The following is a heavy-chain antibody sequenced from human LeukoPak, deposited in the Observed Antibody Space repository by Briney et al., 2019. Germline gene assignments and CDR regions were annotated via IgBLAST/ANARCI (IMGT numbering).Heavy chain of an antibody. CDR2: IYYSGSP. D-gene: IGHD3-10*01. V-gene: IGHV4-59*08. CDR3: ARQALLWFGELFTWFDP. CDR1: GGSISSYY. Sequence: SETLSLTCTVSGGSISSYYGSWIRQPPGKGLEWIGYIYYSGSPNNTPSLKSRVTISVDTSKNQFSLKLSSVTAADTAVYYCARQALLWFGELFTWFDPWGQGTLVTVSS. J-gene: IGHJ5*02.